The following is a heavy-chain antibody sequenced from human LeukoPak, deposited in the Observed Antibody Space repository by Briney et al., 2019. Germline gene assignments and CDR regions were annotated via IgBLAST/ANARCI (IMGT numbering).Heavy chain of an antibody. CDR2: ISSSGSTI. D-gene: IGHD3-10*02. CDR1: GFTFSSYS. CDR3: AELGITMIGGV. J-gene: IGHJ6*04. Sequence: GGSLRLSYAASGFTFSSYSMNWVRQAPGKGLEWVSYISSSGSTIYYADSVKGRFTISRDNAKNSLYLQMNSLRAEDTAVYYCAELGITMIGGVWGKGTTVTISS. V-gene: IGHV3-48*04.